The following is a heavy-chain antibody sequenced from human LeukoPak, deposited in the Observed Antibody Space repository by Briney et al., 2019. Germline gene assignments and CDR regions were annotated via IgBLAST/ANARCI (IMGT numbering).Heavy chain of an antibody. D-gene: IGHD2-2*02. CDR1: GGSISSGDYY. CDR2: IYYSGST. V-gene: IGHV4-30-4*08. J-gene: IGHJ6*03. CDR3: ARGRYCSSTSCYRFYYYMDV. Sequence: SETLSLTCTVSGGSISSGDYYWSWIRHPPGKGLEWIGYIYYSGSTYYNPSLKSRVTISVDTSKNQFSLKLSSVTAADTAVYYCARGRYCSSTSCYRFYYYMDVWGKGTTVTVSS.